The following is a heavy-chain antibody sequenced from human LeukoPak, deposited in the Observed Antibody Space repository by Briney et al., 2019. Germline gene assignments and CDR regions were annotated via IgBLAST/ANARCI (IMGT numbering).Heavy chain of an antibody. CDR2: ISGSGDTI. CDR1: GISFSDCY. D-gene: IGHD2-15*01. V-gene: IGHV3-11*04. Sequence: GGSLRLSCAASGISFSDCYMSWIRQAPGKGLEWIAYISGSGDTIKYADFVEGRFTISRDNAKRSVYLEMNSLTDEDTAVYFCTRGVAMAIWSQGTLVTVSS. CDR3: TRGVAMAI. J-gene: IGHJ4*02.